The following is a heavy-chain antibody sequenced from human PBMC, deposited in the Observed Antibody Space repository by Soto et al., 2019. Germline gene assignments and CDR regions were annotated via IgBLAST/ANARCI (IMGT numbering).Heavy chain of an antibody. CDR1: GFTFSSYA. D-gene: IGHD6-19*01. V-gene: IGHV3-30-3*01. J-gene: IGHJ4*02. Sequence: QVQLVESGGGVVQPGRSLRLSCAASGFTFSSYAMHWVRQAPGKGLEWVAVISYDGSNKYYADAVKGRFTISRDNYKNTMYLPMNSRRAEDTAVYYCAREHRAVAAHLDYWGQGTLVTVSS. CDR2: ISYDGSNK. CDR3: AREHRAVAAHLDY.